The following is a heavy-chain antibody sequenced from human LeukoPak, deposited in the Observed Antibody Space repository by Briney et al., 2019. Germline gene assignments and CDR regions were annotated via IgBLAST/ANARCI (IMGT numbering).Heavy chain of an antibody. V-gene: IGHV3-23*01. D-gene: IGHD2-15*01. J-gene: IGHJ4*02. Sequence: GGSLRLSCAASGFTFSSYAMSWVRQAPGKGLEWVSAISGSGGSTYYADSVKGRFTISRDNSKNTLYLQMNSLRAEDTAVYYCAKDSYRYCSGGSCYFDYWGQGTPVTVSP. CDR1: GFTFSSYA. CDR3: AKDSYRYCSGGSCYFDY. CDR2: ISGSGGST.